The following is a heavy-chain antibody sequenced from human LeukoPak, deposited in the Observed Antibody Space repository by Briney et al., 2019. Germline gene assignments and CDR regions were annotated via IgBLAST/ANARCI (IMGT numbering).Heavy chain of an antibody. Sequence: GGSLRLSCAASGFTFSSYWMSWVCQAPGKGLEWVANIKQDGSEKYYVDSVKGRFTISRDNAKNSLYLQMNSLRAEDTAVYYCAREDGYNYGYFDYWGQGTLVTVSS. J-gene: IGHJ4*02. CDR3: AREDGYNYGYFDY. CDR1: GFTFSSYW. D-gene: IGHD5-24*01. V-gene: IGHV3-7*01. CDR2: IKQDGSEK.